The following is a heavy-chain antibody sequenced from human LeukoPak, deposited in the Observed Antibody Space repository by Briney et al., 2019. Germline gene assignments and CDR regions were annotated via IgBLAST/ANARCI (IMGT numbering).Heavy chain of an antibody. CDR1: GFTFSSYA. CDR2: ISGSGGST. J-gene: IGHJ4*02. D-gene: IGHD3-22*01. Sequence: PGGSLRLSCAASGFTFSSYAMSWVRQAPGKGLEWVSAISGSGGSTYYADSVKGRFTISRDNAKNSLYLQMNSLRAEDTAVYYCARDRKDLNYYDSSGYYYFDYWGQGTLVTVSS. CDR3: ARDRKDLNYYDSSGYYYFDY. V-gene: IGHV3-23*01.